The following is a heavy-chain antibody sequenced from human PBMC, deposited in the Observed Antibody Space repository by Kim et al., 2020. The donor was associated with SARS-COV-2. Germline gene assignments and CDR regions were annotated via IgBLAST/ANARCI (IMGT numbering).Heavy chain of an antibody. CDR1: GGSISSYY. CDR3: ARVSRQQLMNWFDP. Sequence: SETLSLTCTVSGGSISSYYWSWIRQPAGKGLEWIGRIYTSGSTNYNPSLKSRVTMSVDTSKNQFSLKLSSVTAADTAVYYCARVSRQQLMNWFDPWGQGTLVTVSS. CDR2: IYTSGST. J-gene: IGHJ5*02. D-gene: IGHD6-13*01. V-gene: IGHV4-4*07.